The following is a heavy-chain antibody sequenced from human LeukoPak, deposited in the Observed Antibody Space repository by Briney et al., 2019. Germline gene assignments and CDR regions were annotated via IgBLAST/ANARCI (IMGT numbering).Heavy chain of an antibody. V-gene: IGHV1-2*06. CDR1: GYTFTGYY. D-gene: IGHD3-10*01. Sequence: ASVKVSCKVSGYTFTGYYLHWVRQAPGQGLEWMGRINPSSDGTNYAQKFQGRVTMTRDTSINTAYLDLSSLRSDDTAVYYCARGPSGSDYWGQGTLVIVSS. CDR2: INPSSDGT. J-gene: IGHJ4*02. CDR3: ARGPSGSDY.